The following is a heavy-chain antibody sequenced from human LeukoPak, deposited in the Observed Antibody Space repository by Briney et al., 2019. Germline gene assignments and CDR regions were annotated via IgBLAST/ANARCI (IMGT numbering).Heavy chain of an antibody. V-gene: IGHV4-59*01. J-gene: IGHJ4*02. D-gene: IGHD2-15*01. CDR2: IYYSGST. CDR1: GGSISSCY. CDR3: ARGSSGGSLLLGY. Sequence: LSETLSLTCTVSGGSISSCYWGWIRQPPGKGLEWIGYIYYSGSTNYNPSLKSRITISVDTSKNQFSLKLSSVTAADTAVYYCARGSSGGSLLLGYWGQGTLVTVSS.